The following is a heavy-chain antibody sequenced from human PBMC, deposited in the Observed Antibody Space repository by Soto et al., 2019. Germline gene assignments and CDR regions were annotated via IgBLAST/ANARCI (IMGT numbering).Heavy chain of an antibody. D-gene: IGHD5-18*01. CDR3: ARLPYSYVSLYFFDF. J-gene: IGHJ4*02. CDR1: GFTFSKYA. Sequence: GGSRRRSCAASGFTFSKYAVSGVRQSPGRGLEWVASISDRGGSTKYADSVNGRFTISRDNSRNTLFLQMDTLRAEDTAVYYCARLPYSYVSLYFFDFWGQGTLVTVSS. CDR2: ISDRGGST. V-gene: IGHV3-23*01.